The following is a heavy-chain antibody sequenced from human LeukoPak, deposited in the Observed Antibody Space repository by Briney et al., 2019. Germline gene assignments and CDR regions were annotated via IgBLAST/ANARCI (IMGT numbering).Heavy chain of an antibody. D-gene: IGHD4-17*01. CDR1: GFSFISYG. CDR3: AKRPSDYGDYVSYFDY. Sequence: PGGSLRLSCAASGFSFISYGMHWVRQAPGKGLERVGVISDDGRKKDYADSVKGRFTISRDNSKDTLYLQMNSLRAEDTAVYYCAKRPSDYGDYVSYFDYWGQGTLVTVSS. CDR2: ISDDGRKK. V-gene: IGHV3-30*18. J-gene: IGHJ4*02.